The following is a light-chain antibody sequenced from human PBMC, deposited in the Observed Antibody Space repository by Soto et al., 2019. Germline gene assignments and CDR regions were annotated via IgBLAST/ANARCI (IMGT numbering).Light chain of an antibody. J-gene: IGLJ1*01. CDR3: SSYTSSGTLGV. V-gene: IGLV2-14*01. CDR2: DVN. CDR1: NSDVGVYNY. Sequence: QSVLTQPASVSGSPGQSITISCTGTNSDVGVYNYVSWYQQHPGKAPKLIIYDVNNRPSGVSNRFSGSKSGNTASLTISGLQAEDEADYYCSSYTSSGTLGVFGTGTKVTVL.